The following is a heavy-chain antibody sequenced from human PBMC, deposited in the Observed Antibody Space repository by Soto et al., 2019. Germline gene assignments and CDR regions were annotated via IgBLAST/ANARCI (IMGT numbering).Heavy chain of an antibody. J-gene: IGHJ6*02. D-gene: IGHD3-10*01. CDR3: AKAPFRRPYYFYGMDV. CDR1: GFTFSDFG. V-gene: IGHV3-30*18. Sequence: GGSLRLSCVASGFTFSDFGMHWVRQVPGKGLEWLAVISEDAETDFHADSVKGRVTVSRYNFKWTLYLQMNSLTKDDSAVYFCAKAPFRRPYYFYGMDVWGQGTTVTVSS. CDR2: ISEDAETD.